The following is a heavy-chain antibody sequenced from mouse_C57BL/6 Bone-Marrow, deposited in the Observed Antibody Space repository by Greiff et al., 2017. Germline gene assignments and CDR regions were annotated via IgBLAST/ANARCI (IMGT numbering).Heavy chain of an antibody. J-gene: IGHJ1*03. CDR2: IYPRSGNT. Sequence: QVHVKQSGAELARPGASVKLSCKASGYTFTSYGISWVKQRTGQGLEWIGEIYPRSGNTYYNEKLKGKATLTADKSSSTAYMELRSLTSEDSAVYFWADGFHWYFDVWGTGTTVTVSS. D-gene: IGHD2-3*01. CDR1: GYTFTSYG. CDR3: ADGFHWYFDV. V-gene: IGHV1-81*01.